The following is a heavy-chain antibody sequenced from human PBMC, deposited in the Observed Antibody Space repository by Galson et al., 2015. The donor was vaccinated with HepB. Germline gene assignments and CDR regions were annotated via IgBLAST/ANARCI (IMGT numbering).Heavy chain of an antibody. Sequence: SLRLSCAASGFTFSSYAMHWVRQAPGKGLEWVAVISYDGSNKYYADSVKGRFTISRDNSKNTLYLQMNSLRAEDTAVYYCARGGAWYQLLYPSGQAFDYWGQGTLVTVSS. V-gene: IGHV3-30-3*01. CDR3: ARGGAWYQLLYPSGQAFDY. CDR1: GFTFSSYA. CDR2: ISYDGSNK. D-gene: IGHD2-2*02. J-gene: IGHJ4*02.